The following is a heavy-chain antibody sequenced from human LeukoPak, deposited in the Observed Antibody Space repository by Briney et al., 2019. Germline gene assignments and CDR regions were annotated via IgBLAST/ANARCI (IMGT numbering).Heavy chain of an antibody. CDR2: IYYSGST. Sequence: PSETLSLTCTVSSGSISSSSYYWGWIRQPPGKGLEWIGSIYYSGSTYYNPSLKSRVTISVDTSKNQFSLKLSSVTAADTAVYYCARGEMATNDAFDIWGQGTMVTVSS. D-gene: IGHD5-24*01. V-gene: IGHV4-39*07. CDR1: SGSISSSSYY. CDR3: ARGEMATNDAFDI. J-gene: IGHJ3*02.